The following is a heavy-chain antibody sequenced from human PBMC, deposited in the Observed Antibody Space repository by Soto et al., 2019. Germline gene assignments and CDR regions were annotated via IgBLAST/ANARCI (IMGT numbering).Heavy chain of an antibody. CDR3: ARGAGFSYASTWFDI. CDR1: GDSVSSGTYY. Sequence: SETFSPTCKVFGDSVSSGTYYSSWGRQPTGKGLEWVGHIYYTGATNYNPSLNQRVSISVDTSKNHFSLQLTSVTAADTAVYFCARGAGFSYASTWFDIWGQGTLVTVSS. D-gene: IGHD5-18*01. J-gene: IGHJ5*02. V-gene: IGHV4-61*03. CDR2: IYYTGAT.